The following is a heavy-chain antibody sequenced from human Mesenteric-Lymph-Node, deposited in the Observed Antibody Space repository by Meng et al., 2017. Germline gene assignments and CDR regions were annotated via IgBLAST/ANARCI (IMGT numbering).Heavy chain of an antibody. Sequence: GESLKISCAASGFTFSSYAMHWVRQAPGKGLEWVAVISYDGSNKYYADSVKGRFTISRDNSKNTLYLQMNSLRAEDTAVYYCAKLYSASGFGAFDIWGQGTMVTVSS. J-gene: IGHJ3*02. CDR1: GFTFSSYA. CDR2: ISYDGSNK. CDR3: AKLYSASGFGAFDI. V-gene: IGHV3-30-3*02. D-gene: IGHD3-10*01.